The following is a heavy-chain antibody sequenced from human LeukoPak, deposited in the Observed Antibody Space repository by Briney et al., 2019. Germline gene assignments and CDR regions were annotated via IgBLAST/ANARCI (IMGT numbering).Heavy chain of an antibody. D-gene: IGHD2-21*02. J-gene: IGHJ4*02. V-gene: IGHV3-21*01. CDR3: ARDRVAVTFDY. Sequence: GVSLRLSCAASGFTFSSYSMNWVRQAPGKGLEWVSSISSSSSYIYYADSVKGRFTISRDNAKNSLYLQMNSLRAEDTAVYYCARDRVAVTFDYWGQGTLVTVSS. CDR2: ISSSSSYI. CDR1: GFTFSSYS.